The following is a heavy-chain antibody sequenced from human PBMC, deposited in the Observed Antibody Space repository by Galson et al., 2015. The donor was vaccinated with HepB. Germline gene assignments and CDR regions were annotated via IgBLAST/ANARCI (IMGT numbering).Heavy chain of an antibody. CDR3: ARQAPVGVISDY. V-gene: IGHV3-23*01. Sequence: SLRLSCAASGFTFSSYCMSWVRQAPGKGLEWVSAISGSGGSTYYADSVKGRFTISRDNSKNTLYLQMNSLRAEDTAVYYCARQAPVGVISDYWGQGTLVTVSS. D-gene: IGHD3-10*01. CDR1: GFTFSSYC. CDR2: ISGSGGST. J-gene: IGHJ4*02.